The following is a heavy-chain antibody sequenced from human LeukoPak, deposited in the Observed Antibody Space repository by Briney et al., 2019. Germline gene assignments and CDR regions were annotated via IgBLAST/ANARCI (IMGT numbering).Heavy chain of an antibody. CDR2: ISYDGSDK. D-gene: IGHD3-9*01. Sequence: GRSLRLSCEASRFTFRTYAMHWVRQAPGKGLEWVAVISYDGSDKYYADSVKGRFTISRDNSKNTLYLQMNSLRAEDTAVCYCARDQGYDILTGLSDYWGQGTLVTVSS. CDR1: RFTFRTYA. V-gene: IGHV3-30*04. J-gene: IGHJ4*02. CDR3: ARDQGYDILTGLSDY.